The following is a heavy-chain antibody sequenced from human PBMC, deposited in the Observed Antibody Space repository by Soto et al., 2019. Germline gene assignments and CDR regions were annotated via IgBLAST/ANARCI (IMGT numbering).Heavy chain of an antibody. V-gene: IGHV4-39*01. Sequence: SDTLSLSWTFSGVSIHNSHSFWAWIRQPPGKGLQFIASVYHNGGAHYNSSLKSRVTISVDTANNQVSLRMRSLTAADTAFYYCGRVVEGATRHTDPDSWGQGILVTSPQ. CDR1: GVSIHNSHSF. J-gene: IGHJ5*01. CDR2: VYHNGGA. CDR3: GRVVEGATRHTDPDS. D-gene: IGHD2-21*01.